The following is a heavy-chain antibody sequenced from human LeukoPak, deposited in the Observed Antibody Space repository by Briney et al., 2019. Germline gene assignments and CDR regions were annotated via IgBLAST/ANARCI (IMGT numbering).Heavy chain of an antibody. CDR1: GFTFTSSA. V-gene: IGHV1-58*01. J-gene: IGHJ4*02. D-gene: IGHD5-18*01. CDR3: AAVGEDTAMDFDY. Sequence: SVKVSCKASGFTFTSSAVQWVRQARGQRLEWIGWIVVGSGNTNYAQKFQERVTITRDMSTSTAYMELSSLRSEDTAVYYCAAVGEDTAMDFDYWGQGTLVTVSS. CDR2: IVVGSGNT.